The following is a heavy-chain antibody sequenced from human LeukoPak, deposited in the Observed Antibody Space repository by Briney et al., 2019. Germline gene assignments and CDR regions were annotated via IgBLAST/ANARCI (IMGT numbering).Heavy chain of an antibody. CDR3: ARKDYYGSRSYRSPYWYFDL. V-gene: IGHV5-51*01. CDR2: IYPGDSDT. J-gene: IGHJ2*01. D-gene: IGHD3-10*01. Sequence: GESLKISCKGSGYSFTSYWIGWVRQMPGKGLEWMGIIYPGDSDTRYSPSFQGQVTISADKSISTAYLQWSSLKASDTAMYYCARKDYYGSRSYRSPYWYFDLWGRGTLVTVSS. CDR1: GYSFTSYW.